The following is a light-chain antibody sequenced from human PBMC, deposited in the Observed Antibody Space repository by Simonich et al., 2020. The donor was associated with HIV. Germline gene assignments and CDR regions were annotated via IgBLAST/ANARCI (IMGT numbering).Light chain of an antibody. CDR3: SSYTSSSTRI. CDR2: DVS. J-gene: IGLJ2*01. CDR1: SSDVGNYKY. Sequence: QSALTQPASVSGSPGQSITISCTGTSSDVGNYKYVSWYQQHPGKAPKLMIYDVSNRPSGVSDRFSGSKSGNTASLTISGLQAEDEAEYYCSSYTSSSTRIFGGGTKVTVL. V-gene: IGLV2-14*03.